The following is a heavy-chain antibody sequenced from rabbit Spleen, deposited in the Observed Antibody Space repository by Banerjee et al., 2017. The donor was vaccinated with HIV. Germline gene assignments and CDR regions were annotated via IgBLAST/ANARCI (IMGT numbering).Heavy chain of an antibody. J-gene: IGHJ4*01. Sequence: QEQLVESGGGLVTLGGSLKLSCKASGIDFSSFGWNWVRQAPGKGPEWIAYIYPGFGVRNYANSVKGRFTISSDNAQNTVFLQMTSLTASDTATYFCARDLPDVIGWNFGWWGPGTLVTVS. V-gene: IGHV1S47*01. CDR3: ARDLPDVIGWNFGW. CDR2: IYPGFGVR. D-gene: IGHD1-1*01. CDR1: GIDFSSFG.